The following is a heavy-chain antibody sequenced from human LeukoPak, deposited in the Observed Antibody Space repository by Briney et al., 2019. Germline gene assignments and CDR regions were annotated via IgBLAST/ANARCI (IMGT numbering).Heavy chain of an antibody. Sequence: SETLSLTCTVSGGSVSSYYWSWIRQPPEKGLEWIGYIYNSESTNYNSSLKSRVTMSVDTSKNQFFLKLSSVTAADTAVYYCARFHSGPSGWYVLWYFDLWGRGTLVTVSS. V-gene: IGHV4-4*09. CDR2: IYNSEST. CDR1: GGSVSSYY. D-gene: IGHD6-19*01. J-gene: IGHJ2*01. CDR3: ARFHSGPSGWYVLWYFDL.